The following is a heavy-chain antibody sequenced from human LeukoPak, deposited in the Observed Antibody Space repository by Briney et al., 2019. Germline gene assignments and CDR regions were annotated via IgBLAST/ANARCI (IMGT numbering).Heavy chain of an antibody. CDR2: ISSSGSTI. CDR1: GFTFSSYE. V-gene: IGHV3-48*03. J-gene: IGHJ6*03. CDR3: AREQLAAPPDYYYMDV. D-gene: IGHD6-6*01. Sequence: PGGSLRLSCAASGFTFSSYEMNWVRQAPGKGLEWVSYISSSGSTIYYADSVKGRFTISRDNAKNSLYLQMNSLRAEDTAVYYCAREQLAAPPDYYYMDVWGKATTVTVSS.